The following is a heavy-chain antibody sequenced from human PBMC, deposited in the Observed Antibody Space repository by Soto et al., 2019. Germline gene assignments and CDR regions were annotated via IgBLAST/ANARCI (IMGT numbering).Heavy chain of an antibody. CDR3: TTVEWQEGDFDY. Sequence: EVQLVESGGGLVKPGGSLRLSCAASGFTFSNAWMNWVRQAPGKGLEWVGRIKSKTDGGTTDYAAPVKGRFTISRDDSKNTLYLHMNSLKTEDTAGYYCTTVEWQEGDFDYWGQGTLVTVSS. V-gene: IGHV3-15*07. CDR1: GFTFSNAW. J-gene: IGHJ4*02. D-gene: IGHD3-3*01. CDR2: IKSKTDGGTT.